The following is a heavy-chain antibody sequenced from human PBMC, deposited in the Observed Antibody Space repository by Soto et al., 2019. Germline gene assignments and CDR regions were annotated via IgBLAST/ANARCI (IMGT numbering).Heavy chain of an antibody. V-gene: IGHV4-4*02. D-gene: IGHD2-21*02. CDR1: GGYISSSSW. CDR2: IYHAGSP. J-gene: IGHJ3*01. CDR3: ARGLSFRGDFDV. Sequence: HLQESGPGLVKPSGTLSLTCDVSGGYISSSSWWTWVRQSPGKGLEWIGEIYHAGSPNYNPSFQSRVTILADKSKNHFSLRLTSVTAADTAIYYCARGLSFRGDFDVWGQGTTVTVSS.